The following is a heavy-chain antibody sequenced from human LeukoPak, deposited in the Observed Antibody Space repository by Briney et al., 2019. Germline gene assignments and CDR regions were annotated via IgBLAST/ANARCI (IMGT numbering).Heavy chain of an antibody. Sequence: PSQTLSLTCGVSGTSFSSYYWSWIRQTTGKGLEWIGEVNHSGYTNMNPSLKGRVTISVDASKNQFSLRMNTVTAADTAVYFCARMTTGHDYWGQGTLVTVSS. V-gene: IGHV4-34*01. J-gene: IGHJ4*02. CDR3: ARMTTGHDY. D-gene: IGHD4-17*01. CDR2: VNHSGYT. CDR1: GTSFSSYY.